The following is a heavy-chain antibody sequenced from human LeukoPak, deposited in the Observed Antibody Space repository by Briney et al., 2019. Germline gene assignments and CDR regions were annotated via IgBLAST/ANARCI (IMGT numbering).Heavy chain of an antibody. J-gene: IGHJ6*02. CDR3: ARGYFDWLLYRHYYYYGMDV. D-gene: IGHD3-9*01. CDR1: GFTFSSYE. CDR2: ISISGTTI. V-gene: IGHV3-48*03. Sequence: GGSLRLSCAASGFTFSSYEMNWVRQAPGKGLEWVSYISISGTTISYADSVKGRFTISRDNAKNSLYLQMNSLRAEDTAVYYCARGYFDWLLYRHYYYYGMDVWGQGATVTVSS.